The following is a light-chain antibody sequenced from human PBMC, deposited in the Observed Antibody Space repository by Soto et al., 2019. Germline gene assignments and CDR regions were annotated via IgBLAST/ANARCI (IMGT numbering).Light chain of an antibody. CDR3: SSHYSSSAYYV. CDR2: EVN. Sequence: QSVLARPASVSGSPGQSITISCTGTSSDIGYYDYVSWYQHHSGKAPKLIIYEVNNRPSGVSNRFSGSKSVNTASLTISGLQAEDEAAYYCSSHYSSSAYYVFGTGTKVT. J-gene: IGLJ1*01. CDR1: SSDIGYYDY. V-gene: IGLV2-14*01.